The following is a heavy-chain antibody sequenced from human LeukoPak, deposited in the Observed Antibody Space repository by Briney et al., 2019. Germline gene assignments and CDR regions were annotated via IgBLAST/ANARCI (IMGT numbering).Heavy chain of an antibody. J-gene: IGHJ4*02. CDR1: GVTLSNYG. Sequence: GGSLRLSCAVSGVTLSNYGMSWVRQVPGKGLEWVAGISDRGGISNYADSVKGRFTISRDISKNTLYLQMNSLRAEDTAVYFCAKRGVVIRVILVGFHKEASYFDSWAREPWSPSPQ. V-gene: IGHV3-23*01. CDR2: ISDRGGIS. D-gene: IGHD3-22*01. CDR3: AKRGVVIRVILVGFHKEASYFDS.